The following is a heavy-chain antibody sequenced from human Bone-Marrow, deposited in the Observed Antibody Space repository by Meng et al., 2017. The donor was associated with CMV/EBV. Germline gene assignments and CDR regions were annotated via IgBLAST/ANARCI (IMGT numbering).Heavy chain of an antibody. D-gene: IGHD3-10*01. Sequence: ASVKVSCKASGYTFTGYYMHWVRQAPGQGLEWMGWINPNSGGTNYAQKFQGRVTMTRDTSISTAYMKLSRLRSDDTAVYYCARCITMLRGVIDYYYYYGMDVWGQGTTVTVSS. CDR3: ARCITMLRGVIDYYYYYGMDV. J-gene: IGHJ6*02. CDR2: INPNSGGT. CDR1: GYTFTGYY. V-gene: IGHV1-2*02.